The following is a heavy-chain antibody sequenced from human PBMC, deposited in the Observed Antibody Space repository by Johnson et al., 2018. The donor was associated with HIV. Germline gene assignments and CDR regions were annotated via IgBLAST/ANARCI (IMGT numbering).Heavy chain of an antibody. Sequence: EVQLVETGGGLIQPGGSLRLSCAASGFTVSNNYMSWVRQAPGKGLEWVSILHSDGSTFNTDSVKGRFTISRDNSKNTLYLQMNSLRAEDTAVYYCARVLSWWSGAFDLWGQGTMVTVSS. D-gene: IGHD2-21*01. J-gene: IGHJ3*01. CDR3: ARVLSWWSGAFDL. CDR1: GFTVSNNY. V-gene: IGHV3-53*02. CDR2: LHSDGST.